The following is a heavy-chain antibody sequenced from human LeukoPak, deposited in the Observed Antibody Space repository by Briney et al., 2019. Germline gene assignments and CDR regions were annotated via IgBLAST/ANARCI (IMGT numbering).Heavy chain of an antibody. J-gene: IGHJ5*02. CDR2: VYHSGST. CDR1: GGSISGSNYY. Sequence: NPSETLSLTCTVSGGSISGSNYYWGWIRQPPGKGLEWIGNVYHSGSTYYNPPLKSRVTISEDTSKNQFSLKLRSVTAADTAVYYCARGPRFGELLWHWFDPWGQGTLVTVSS. V-gene: IGHV4-39*07. CDR3: ARGPRFGELLWHWFDP. D-gene: IGHD3-10*01.